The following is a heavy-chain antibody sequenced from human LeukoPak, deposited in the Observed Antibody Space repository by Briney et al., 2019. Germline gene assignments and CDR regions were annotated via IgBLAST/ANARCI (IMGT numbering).Heavy chain of an antibody. V-gene: IGHV1-46*01. D-gene: IGHD4-23*01. Sequence: ASVKVSCKASGYTFTNYYMHWVRQAPGQGLEWMGLINPSGGSTSYAEKFQGRVIMTRDMSTATDYMELSCLRSEDTAVYYCARDNSIGGRGWWFDPWGQGTLVTVSS. J-gene: IGHJ5*02. CDR1: GYTFTNYY. CDR2: INPSGGST. CDR3: ARDNSIGGRGWWFDP.